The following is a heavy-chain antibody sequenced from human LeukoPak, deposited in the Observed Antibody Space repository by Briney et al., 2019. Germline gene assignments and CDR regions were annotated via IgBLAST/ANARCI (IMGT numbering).Heavy chain of an antibody. D-gene: IGHD5-12*01. Sequence: GGSLTLSCAASGFTVISNLMTWVRQSPGRGLEWLSSIYSGGATYYADSVKGRFTISRDHSNNSVSLQMTSLRVEDTAFYHCVRHFNSVATMQIDYWGQGILVSVSS. J-gene: IGHJ4*02. CDR3: VRHFNSVATMQIDY. CDR1: GFTVISNL. CDR2: IYSGGAT. V-gene: IGHV3-53*01.